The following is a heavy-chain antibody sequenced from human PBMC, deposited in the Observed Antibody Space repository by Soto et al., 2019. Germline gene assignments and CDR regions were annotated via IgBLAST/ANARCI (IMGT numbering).Heavy chain of an antibody. CDR3: TTDWGSGTHYARAFDV. CDR2: IRSNIDGATT. CDR1: GFAFKYAR. J-gene: IGHJ3*01. V-gene: IGHV3-15*01. D-gene: IGHD3-16*01. Sequence: PGGSLRLSFAASGFAFKYARMTWVRQAPGKGLEWVGHIRSNIDGATTAYAAPVKGRFTISRDESKNTVDLQMNSLITEDTAVYYCTTDWGSGTHYARAFDVWGQGTMVTVSS.